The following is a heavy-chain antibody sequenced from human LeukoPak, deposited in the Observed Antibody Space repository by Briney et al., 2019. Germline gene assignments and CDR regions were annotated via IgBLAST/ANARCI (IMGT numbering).Heavy chain of an antibody. V-gene: IGHV3-66*01. D-gene: IGHD6-19*01. CDR1: GFTLSSYE. CDR3: ARVGAVAAADC. J-gene: IGHJ4*02. CDR2: IFSGDST. Sequence: GGSLRLSCAASGFTLSSYEMNWVRQAPGKGLEWVSIIFSGDSTYYADSVKGRFTISRDNSKNTVYLQMNSLRAEDTAVYYCARVGAVAAADCWGQGTLVTVSS.